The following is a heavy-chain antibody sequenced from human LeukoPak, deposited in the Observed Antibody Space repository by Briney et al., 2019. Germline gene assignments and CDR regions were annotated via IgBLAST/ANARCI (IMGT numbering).Heavy chain of an antibody. CDR1: GGSFSDYY. Sequence: SETLSLTCAVYGGSFSDYYWSWIRQHPGKGLEWIGYIYYSGSTYYNPSLKSRVTISVDTSKNQFSLKLSSVTAADTAVYYCARDLMNGGQMGLDYWGQGTLVTVSS. V-gene: IGHV4-31*11. CDR2: IYYSGST. D-gene: IGHD4-23*01. J-gene: IGHJ4*02. CDR3: ARDLMNGGQMGLDY.